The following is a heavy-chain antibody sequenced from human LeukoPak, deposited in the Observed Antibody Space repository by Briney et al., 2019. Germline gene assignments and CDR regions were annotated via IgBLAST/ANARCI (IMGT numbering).Heavy chain of an antibody. D-gene: IGHD3-10*01. CDR1: GGSISSYY. J-gene: IGHJ6*03. CDR3: ARGSTMVRGDPYYMDV. V-gene: IGHV4-59*01. Sequence: SETLSLTCTVSGGSISSYYWSRIRQPPGKGLEWIGYIYYSGSTNYNPSLKSRVTISVDTSKNQFSLKLSSVTAADTAVYYCARGSTMVRGDPYYMDVWGKGTTVTVSS. CDR2: IYYSGST.